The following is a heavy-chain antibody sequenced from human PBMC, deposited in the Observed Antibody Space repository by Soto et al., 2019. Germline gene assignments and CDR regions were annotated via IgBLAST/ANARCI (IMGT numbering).Heavy chain of an antibody. CDR2: IYYSGST. D-gene: IGHD3-16*01. Sequence: SETLSLTCTVSGGSISSYYWTWIRQPPGKGLEWIGYIYYSGSTNYNPSLNSRVTISVATSKTQFSLNLSSVTAADTASYYCAGGIYAQWHYPYWGQGALVTVSS. CDR1: GGSISSYY. V-gene: IGHV4-59*08. CDR3: AGGIYAQWHYPY. J-gene: IGHJ4*02.